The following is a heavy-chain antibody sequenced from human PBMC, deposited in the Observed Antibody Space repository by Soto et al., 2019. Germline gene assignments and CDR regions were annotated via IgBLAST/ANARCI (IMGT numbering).Heavy chain of an antibody. CDR3: ASDFRTRGWFRQAGNFAMDV. V-gene: IGHV1-2*02. CDR1: GYPYTNSY. J-gene: IGHJ6*02. Sequence: QVQLVQSGAEVRKPGASVKVSCKASGYPYTNSYMHWVRQAPGQGLEWMGWIHPNTGGTNYAQECQGRVTMTRDTSVSTVYMELTRLTSDDTAIYFCASDFRTRGWFRQAGNFAMDVWGQGTTVTVS. D-gene: IGHD6-19*01. CDR2: IHPNTGGT.